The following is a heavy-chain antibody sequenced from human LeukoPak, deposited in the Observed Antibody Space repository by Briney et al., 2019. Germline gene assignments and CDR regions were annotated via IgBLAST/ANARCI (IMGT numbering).Heavy chain of an antibody. J-gene: IGHJ4*02. CDR1: GGSISSYY. D-gene: IGHD3-3*01. V-gene: IGHV4-4*07. CDR2: IYTTGNT. Sequence: SETLSLTCSVSGGSISSYYWSWIRQPAGKGREWIGRIYTTGNTDYNPSLKSRVTMSVDTSKNQFSLNLSSVTAADTAVYYCARDARGWSGFDYWGQGTLVTVSS. CDR3: ARDARGWSGFDY.